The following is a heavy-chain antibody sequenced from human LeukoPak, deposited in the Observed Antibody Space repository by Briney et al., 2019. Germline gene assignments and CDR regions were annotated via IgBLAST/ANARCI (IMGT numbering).Heavy chain of an antibody. CDR2: IYYGGST. D-gene: IGHD2-2*01. CDR1: GGSISSGGYY. V-gene: IGHV4-31*03. Sequence: SETLSLTCTVSGGSISSGGYYWSWIRQHPGKGLEWIGYIYYGGSTYYNPSLKSRVTISVDTSKNQFSLKLSSVTAADTAVYYCARGLQLLRYFDYWGQGTLVTVSS. CDR3: ARGLQLLRYFDY. J-gene: IGHJ4*02.